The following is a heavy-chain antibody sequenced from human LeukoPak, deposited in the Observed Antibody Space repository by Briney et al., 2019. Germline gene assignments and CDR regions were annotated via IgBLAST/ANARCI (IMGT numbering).Heavy chain of an antibody. J-gene: IGHJ2*01. CDR2: INHSGST. CDR3: ATAHGRYCSSTSCSRRRFFDL. D-gene: IGHD2-2*01. Sequence: SETLSLTCAVYGGSFSGYYWSWTRQPPGKGLEWIGEINHSGSTNYNPSLKSRVTISVDTSKNQFSLKLSSVTAADTAVYYCATAHGRYCSSTSCSRRRFFDLWGRGTLVTVSS. CDR1: GGSFSGYY. V-gene: IGHV4-34*01.